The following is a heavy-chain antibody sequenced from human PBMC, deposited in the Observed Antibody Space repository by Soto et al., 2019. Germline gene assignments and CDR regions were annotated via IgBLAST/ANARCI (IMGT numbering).Heavy chain of an antibody. D-gene: IGHD3-10*01. J-gene: IGHJ4*02. V-gene: IGHV3-23*01. CDR1: GFTFSSYS. CDR2: FRSGGDDGTT. CDR3: AKKVNSGPGSQYFDY. Sequence: LRLSCVASGFTFSSYSMSWVRQAPGKGLEWVSGFRSGGDDGTTYYADSVKGRFTISRDNSKNTLFLQMNSLRAEDTAIYYCAKKVNSGPGSQYFDYWGQGTLVTVSS.